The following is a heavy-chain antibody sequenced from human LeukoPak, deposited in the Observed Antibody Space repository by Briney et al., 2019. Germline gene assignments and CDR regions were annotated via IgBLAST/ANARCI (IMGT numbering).Heavy chain of an antibody. V-gene: IGHV3-23*01. Sequence: GGSLRLSCAASGFTFSNSAMSGVRPAPGGGLEWGSTINSSIGSTYFADSLKGRFTISRDNSKNTLYLHINSLRAEMTAVNFTVAGLGAFDIWGQGTMVTVSS. J-gene: IGHJ3*02. D-gene: IGHD6-19*01. CDR3: VAGLGAFDI. CDR2: INSSIGST. CDR1: GFTFSNSA.